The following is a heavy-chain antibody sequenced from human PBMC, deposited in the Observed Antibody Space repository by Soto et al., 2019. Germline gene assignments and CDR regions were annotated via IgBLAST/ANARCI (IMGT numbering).Heavy chain of an antibody. CDR1: GYTLTELS. V-gene: IGHV1-24*01. J-gene: IGHJ4*02. CDR2: FDPEDGET. CDR3: ATEPHIDYDSSGYSF. Sequence: ASVKVSCKVSGYTLTELSMHWVRQAPGKGLEWMGGFDPEDGETIYAQKFQGRVTMTEDTSTDTAYMELSSLRSEDTAVYYCATEPHIDYDSSGYSFWGQRTLVTVSS. D-gene: IGHD3-22*01.